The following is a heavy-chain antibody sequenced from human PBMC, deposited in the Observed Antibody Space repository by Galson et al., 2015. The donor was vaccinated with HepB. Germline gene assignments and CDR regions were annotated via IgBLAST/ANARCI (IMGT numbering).Heavy chain of an antibody. CDR3: ARDTINSSSWYKIYYYYYGMDV. CDR1: GFTFSSYA. J-gene: IGHJ6*02. CDR2: ISYDGSNK. Sequence: SLRLSCAASGFTFSSYAIHWVRQAPGKGLEWVAVISYDGSNKYYADSVKGRFTISRDNSKNTLYLQMNSLRAEDTAVYYCARDTINSSSWYKIYYYYYGMDVWGQGTTVTVSS. D-gene: IGHD6-13*01. V-gene: IGHV3-30-3*01.